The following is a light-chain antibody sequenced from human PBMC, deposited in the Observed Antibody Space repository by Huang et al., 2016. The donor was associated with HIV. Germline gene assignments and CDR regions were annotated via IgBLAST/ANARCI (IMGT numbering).Light chain of an antibody. CDR1: QSVSSY. CDR3: QQRSNWLLT. J-gene: IGKJ4*01. V-gene: IGKV3-11*01. Sequence: EIALTQSPATLSLSPGQRATLSCRASQSVSSYLAWYQKKPGQAPRLLIYDASNRATGSPARFSGSGSGTDFTLTISSLEPEDVAVYYCQQRSNWLLTFGGGTKVEIK. CDR2: DAS.